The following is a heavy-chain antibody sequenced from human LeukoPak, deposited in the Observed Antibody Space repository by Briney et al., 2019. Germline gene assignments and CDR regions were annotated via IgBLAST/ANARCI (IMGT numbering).Heavy chain of an antibody. V-gene: IGHV3-15*01. Sequence: GGSLRLSCTASGLTFSKAWMTWVRQAPGKGLEWVGRIKSKTVGGTIEYATPVRGRFTISRDDSKNTFYVQNNSLKTEDTAVYSRTTETFWGQGTPVTASS. CDR2: IKSKTVGGTI. CDR3: TTETF. J-gene: IGHJ4*02. D-gene: IGHD3-16*01. CDR1: GLTFSKAW.